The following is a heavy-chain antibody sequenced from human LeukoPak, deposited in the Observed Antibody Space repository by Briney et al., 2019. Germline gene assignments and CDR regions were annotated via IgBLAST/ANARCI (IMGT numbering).Heavy chain of an antibody. CDR1: GGSISSSRYY. CDR3: ARSIGGDYYFDF. Sequence: SETLSLTCTVSGGSISSSRYYWGWIRQPPGKGLEWIGSIYYSGSAYYNPSLKSRVTISVDTSKNQFSLKLTSVTAADTAVYSCARSIGGDYYFDFWGQGTLVTVSS. D-gene: IGHD2-21*02. CDR2: IYYSGSA. J-gene: IGHJ4*02. V-gene: IGHV4-39*01.